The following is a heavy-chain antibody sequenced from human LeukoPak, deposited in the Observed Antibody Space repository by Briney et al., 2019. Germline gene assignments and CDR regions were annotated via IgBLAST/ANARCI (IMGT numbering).Heavy chain of an antibody. J-gene: IGHJ4*02. CDR1: GFTFSSYS. V-gene: IGHV3-21*01. D-gene: IGHD4-17*01. Sequence: PGGSLRLSCAASGFTFSSYSMNWVRQAPGKGLEWVSSISSSSYIYYADSVKGRFTISRDNAKNSLYLQMNSLRAEDTAVYYCARDSTGDYYFDYWGQGTLVTVSS. CDR3: ARDSTGDYYFDY. CDR2: ISSSSYI.